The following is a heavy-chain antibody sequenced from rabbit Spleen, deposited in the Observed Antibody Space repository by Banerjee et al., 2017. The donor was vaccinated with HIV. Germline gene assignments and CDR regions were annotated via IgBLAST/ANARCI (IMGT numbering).Heavy chain of an antibody. CDR2: IGSDSTGNT. V-gene: IGHV1S40*01. CDR1: GFSFSSGYF. CDR3: ASDPYHTTGATDN. Sequence: VESGGGLVKPGASLTLTCTASGFSFSSGYFMCWVRQAPGRGLQWIACIGSDSTGNTYYANWAKGRFTISKASSTTVTLQMTSLTAADTATYFCASDPYHTTGATDNWGQGTLVTVS. J-gene: IGHJ3*01. D-gene: IGHD7-1*01.